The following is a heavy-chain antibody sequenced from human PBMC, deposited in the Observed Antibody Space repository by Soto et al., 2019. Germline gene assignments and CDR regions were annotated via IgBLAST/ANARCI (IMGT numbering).Heavy chain of an antibody. CDR3: ARDLHPEDY. Sequence: QVQLVQSGAEVKKPGASVKVSCKASGYTFTSYGITWVRQAPGQGLEGMGWIRPYNGNTNYAQKLQGRVTMTTDTSTSPAYMELSSLISDDTDVYYCARDLHPEDYWCQGPLVTVSS. V-gene: IGHV1-18*01. CDR2: IRPYNGNT. J-gene: IGHJ4*02. CDR1: GYTFTSYG.